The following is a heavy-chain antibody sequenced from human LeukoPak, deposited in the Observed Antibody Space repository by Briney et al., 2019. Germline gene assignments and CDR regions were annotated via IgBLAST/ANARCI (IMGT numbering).Heavy chain of an antibody. D-gene: IGHD3-22*01. CDR2: ISYEGSNK. Sequence: GGSLRLSCAASGFTFSSYGMHWVRQAPGKGLEWVAVISYEGSNKYYADSVKGRFTISRDNSKDTLYLQMNSLRAEDTAVYYCASSWEYYYDSSGYFWAFDIWGHGTMVTVSS. V-gene: IGHV3-30*03. J-gene: IGHJ3*02. CDR1: GFTFSSYG. CDR3: ASSWEYYYDSSGYFWAFDI.